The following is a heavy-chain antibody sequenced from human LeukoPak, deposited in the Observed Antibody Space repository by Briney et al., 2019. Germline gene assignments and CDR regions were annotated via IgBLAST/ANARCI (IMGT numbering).Heavy chain of an antibody. D-gene: IGHD3-10*01. CDR1: GFTFDEYA. Sequence: PGGSLRLSCEASGFTFDEYAMHWVRQAPGKGLEWVSGISWDSGSIGYADSVKGRFTISRDNAKNSLYLQMNSLRAEDTALYYCAKDISYYGSGIAHWGQGTLVTVSS. CDR3: AKDISYYGSGIAH. J-gene: IGHJ4*02. V-gene: IGHV3-9*01. CDR2: ISWDSGSI.